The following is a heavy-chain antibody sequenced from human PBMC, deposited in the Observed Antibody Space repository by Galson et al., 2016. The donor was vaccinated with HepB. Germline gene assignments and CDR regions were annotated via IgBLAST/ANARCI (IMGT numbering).Heavy chain of an antibody. Sequence: SVKVSCKASGYTFTNYYLYWVRQAPGQGLEWMGIINPSGGSTSNAQKFQGRVTMTRDTSTNTVYMELSSLTSEDTAVYYCARPRDSGSYYIPLDYWGQGTLVTVSS. D-gene: IGHD1-26*01. J-gene: IGHJ4*02. CDR1: GYTFTNYY. CDR2: INPSGGST. CDR3: ARPRDSGSYYIPLDY. V-gene: IGHV1-46*01.